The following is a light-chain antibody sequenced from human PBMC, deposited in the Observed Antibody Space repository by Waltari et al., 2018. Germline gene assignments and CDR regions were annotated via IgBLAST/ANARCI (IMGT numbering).Light chain of an antibody. CDR3: QQSYTTPFT. CDR1: QSISDY. J-gene: IGKJ3*01. V-gene: IGKV1-39*01. CDR2: AAS. Sequence: DIQMTQSPSPLSASIGDRVTITCRASQSISDYLNWYQQEPGEAPKLLIYAASSLQSGVPSRFSGSGSGADFTLTISSLQPEDFATYYCQQSYTTPFTFGPGTKVDI.